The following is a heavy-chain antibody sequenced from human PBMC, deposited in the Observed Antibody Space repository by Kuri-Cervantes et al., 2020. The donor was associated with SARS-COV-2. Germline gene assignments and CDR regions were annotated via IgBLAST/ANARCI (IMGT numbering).Heavy chain of an antibody. D-gene: IGHD6-13*01. CDR1: GFTFSSYG. J-gene: IGHJ4*02. Sequence: LSLTCAASGFTFSSYGMHWVRQAPGKGLEWVAFIRYDGSNKYYADSVKGRFTISRDNSENTLYLQMNSLRAEDTAVYYCAKREQYSSSWGDVDYWGQGTLVTVSS. CDR3: AKREQYSSSWGDVDY. V-gene: IGHV3-30*02. CDR2: IRYDGSNK.